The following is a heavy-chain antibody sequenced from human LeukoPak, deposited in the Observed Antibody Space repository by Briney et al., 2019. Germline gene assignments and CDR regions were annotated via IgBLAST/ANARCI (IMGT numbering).Heavy chain of an antibody. CDR3: ARRRVRGFNILVGGDYFDY. CDR1: GGSISSSSYY. J-gene: IGHJ4*02. Sequence: SETLSLTCTVSGGSISSSSYYWGWIRQPPGKGLEWIGSIYYSGSTYYNPSLKSRVTISVDTSKKQFSLKLSSVTAADTAVYNCARRRVRGFNILVGGDYFDYWGQGTLVTVSS. V-gene: IGHV4-39*01. D-gene: IGHD3-10*01. CDR2: IYYSGST.